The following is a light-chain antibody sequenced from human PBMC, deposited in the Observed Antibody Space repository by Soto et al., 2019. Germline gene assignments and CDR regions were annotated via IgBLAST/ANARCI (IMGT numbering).Light chain of an antibody. CDR3: QHCGTSHGT. Sequence: EIVLTQSPGTLSLSPGERATLSCRASQSVSSRNLAWYQQKPGQAPRLLISGASSRATGIPVRFSGSGSGTDFTLTISRLEPEDSAVYYCQHCGTSHGTFGQGSKVEIK. CDR1: QSVSSRN. CDR2: GAS. V-gene: IGKV3-20*01. J-gene: IGKJ1*01.